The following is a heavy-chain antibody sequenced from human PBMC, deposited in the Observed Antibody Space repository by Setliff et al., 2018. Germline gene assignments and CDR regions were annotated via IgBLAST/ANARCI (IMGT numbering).Heavy chain of an antibody. CDR1: GGSISSSSYY. J-gene: IGHJ6*02. V-gene: IGHV4-39*07. CDR2: IYYSGHT. CDR3: ARDNYVWGSYRSPSFYYGMDV. Sequence: TLSLTCTVSGGSISSSSYYWGWIRQPPGKGLEWIGSIYYSGHTYYNPSLKSRVTISVDTSKNQFSLKLSSVTAADTAVYYCARDNYVWGSYRSPSFYYGMDVWGQGTTVTVSS. D-gene: IGHD3-16*02.